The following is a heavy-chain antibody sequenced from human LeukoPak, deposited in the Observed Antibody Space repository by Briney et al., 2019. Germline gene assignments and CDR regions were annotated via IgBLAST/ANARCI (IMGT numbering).Heavy chain of an antibody. V-gene: IGHV4-39*07. CDR1: GGSISSSSYY. CDR2: IYYSGST. CDR3: ARVSSDDSSGYYWNWFDP. J-gene: IGHJ5*02. D-gene: IGHD3-22*01. Sequence: SSETLSLTCTVSGGSISSSSYYWGWIRQPPGKGLEWIGSIYYSGSTYYNPSLKSRVTISVDTSKNQFSLKLSSVTAADTAVYCCARVSSDDSSGYYWNWFDPWGQGTLVTVSS.